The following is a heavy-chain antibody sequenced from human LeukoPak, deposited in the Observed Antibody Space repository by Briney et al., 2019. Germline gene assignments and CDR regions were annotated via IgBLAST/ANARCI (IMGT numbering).Heavy chain of an antibody. CDR3: ASKNYYDSSGYYYGTYFDY. CDR1: GGSFSGYY. J-gene: IGHJ4*02. D-gene: IGHD3-22*01. V-gene: IGHV4-34*01. Sequence: SETLSLTCAIYGGSFSGYYWSWIRQPPGKGLEWIGEINHSGSTNYNPSLKSRVTISVDTSKNQFSLKLSSVTAADTAVYYCASKNYYDSSGYYYGTYFDYWGQGTLVTVSS. CDR2: INHSGST.